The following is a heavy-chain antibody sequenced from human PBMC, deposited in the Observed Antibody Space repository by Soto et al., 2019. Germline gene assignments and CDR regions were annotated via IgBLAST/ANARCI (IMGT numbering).Heavy chain of an antibody. CDR1: GFTFDEYA. Sequence: LSCACSGFTFDEYAVHSLRPAPGKGLEWVALISHDGINKYYADSVRGRFTISRDSSTNTLYLQMNSLRAADTAVYYCGRCTSTSCHLGSDYWGQGTLVSVSA. D-gene: IGHD2-2*01. J-gene: IGHJ4*02. CDR3: GRCTSTSCHLGSDY. CDR2: ISHDGINK. V-gene: IGHV3-30-3*01.